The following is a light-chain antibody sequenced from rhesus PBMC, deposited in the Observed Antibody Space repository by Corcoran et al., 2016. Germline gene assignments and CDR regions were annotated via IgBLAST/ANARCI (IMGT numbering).Light chain of an antibody. J-gene: IGKJ4*01. CDR3: QQGNSNPLT. Sequence: DIQMSQSPSSLSASVGDRVTITCRASQGISRYLNWYQQKPGKAPNLLIYYANSLASGVPSRFSGSGSGTDFTLPISSLQPEDFATYYCQQGNSNPLTFGGGTKVELK. CDR1: QGISRY. CDR2: YAN. V-gene: IGKV1-32*04.